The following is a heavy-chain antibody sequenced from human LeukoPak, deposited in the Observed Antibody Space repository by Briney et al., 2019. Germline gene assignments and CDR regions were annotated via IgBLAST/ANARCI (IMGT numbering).Heavy chain of an antibody. J-gene: IGHJ4*02. CDR2: IIPIFGTA. V-gene: IGHV1-69*13. D-gene: IGHD1-26*01. CDR1: GGTFSSYA. CDR3: ASWETASAYFDY. Sequence: SVKVSCKASGGTFSSYAISWVRQAPGQGLEWMGGIIPIFGTANYAQKFQGRVTITADESTSTACMELSSLRSEDTAVYYCASWETASAYFDYWGQGTLVTVSS.